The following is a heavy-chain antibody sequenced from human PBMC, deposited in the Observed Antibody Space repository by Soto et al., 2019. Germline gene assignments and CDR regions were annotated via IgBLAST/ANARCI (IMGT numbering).Heavy chain of an antibody. CDR3: VRSRSGAVPDSFAY. CDR1: GFMFSRYA. CDR2: ISKDGSVI. J-gene: IGHJ4*02. D-gene: IGHD3-10*01. V-gene: IGHV3-30*04. Sequence: QVQLVESGGGVVPPGRSLRLPCAASGFMFSRYAMHWVRQAPGKGLEWVAVISKDGSVIYYADSVKGRFTISRDKSKNMVYLQLNSLRDEDTAVFYCVRSRSGAVPDSFAYWGQGTLVTVAS.